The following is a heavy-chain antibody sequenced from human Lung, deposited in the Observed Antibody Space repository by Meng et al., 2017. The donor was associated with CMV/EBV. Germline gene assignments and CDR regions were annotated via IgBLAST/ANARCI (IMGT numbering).Heavy chain of an antibody. Sequence: GGSXRLXCAASGFTFSSYWMHWVRQAPGKGLVWVSRINSDGSSTSYADSVKGRFTISRDNAKNTLYLQMNSLRAEDTAVYYCARDKVRYYDFWSGYGGMDVWXTGNTV. CDR3: ARDKVRYYDFWSGYGGMDV. D-gene: IGHD3-3*01. CDR1: GFTFSSYW. CDR2: INSDGSST. J-gene: IGHJ6*04. V-gene: IGHV3-74*01.